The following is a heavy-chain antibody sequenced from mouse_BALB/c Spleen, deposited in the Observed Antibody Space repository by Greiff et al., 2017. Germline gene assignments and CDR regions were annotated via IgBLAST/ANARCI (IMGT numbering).Heavy chain of an antibody. CDR2: ISDGGSYT. CDR1: GFTFSDYY. Sequence: EVKLMESGGGLVKPGGSLKLSCAASGFTFSDYYMYWVRQTPEKRLEWVATISDGGSYTYYPDRVKGRFTISRDNAKNNLYLQMSSLKSEDTSMYYCARDRTVVSYGGYYAMDYWGQGTSVTVSS. CDR3: ARDRTVVSYGGYYAMDY. V-gene: IGHV5-4*02. D-gene: IGHD1-1*01. J-gene: IGHJ4*01.